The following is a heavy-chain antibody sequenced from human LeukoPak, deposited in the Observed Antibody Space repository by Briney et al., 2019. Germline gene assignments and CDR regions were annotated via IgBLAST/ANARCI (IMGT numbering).Heavy chain of an antibody. CDR3: ARGRGYCSSTSCYRLFDY. CDR1: GVSISSGGYS. Sequence: SETLSLTCAVSGVSISSGGYSWSWIRQPPGKGLEWIGYIYHSGSTYYNPSLKSRVTISVDRSKNQFSLKLSSVTAADTAVYYCARGRGYCSSTSCYRLFDYWGQGTLVTVSS. J-gene: IGHJ4*02. CDR2: IYHSGST. V-gene: IGHV4-30-2*01. D-gene: IGHD2-2*01.